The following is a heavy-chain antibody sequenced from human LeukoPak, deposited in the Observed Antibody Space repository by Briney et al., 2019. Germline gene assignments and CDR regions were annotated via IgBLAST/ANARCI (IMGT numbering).Heavy chain of an antibody. D-gene: IGHD1-14*01. V-gene: IGHV1-2*06. CDR1: GYTFTAYY. CDR3: ARDLSGISSATDAFDM. CDR2: INPNSGGT. Sequence: GAPVKVSCRASGYTFTAYYIHWVRQAPGQGLEWMGRINPNSGGTDSTRNFQGRVTMTRDTSMDTAYMELSSLRSDDTALYYCARDLSGISSATDAFDMWGQGTKVTVSS. J-gene: IGHJ3*02.